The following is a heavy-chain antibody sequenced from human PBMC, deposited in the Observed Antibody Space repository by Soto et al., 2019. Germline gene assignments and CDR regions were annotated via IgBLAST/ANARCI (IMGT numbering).Heavy chain of an antibody. CDR1: GFSISNFW. Sequence: GGSLRLSCVASGFSISNFWIHWVLQAPGKGLVWVSRINSDGSTTDYADSVKGRFTISRDNAKNTLYLQMNSLRAEDTALYYCARGFRWGMDVWGQGTTVTVSS. CDR2: INSDGSTT. J-gene: IGHJ6*02. CDR3: ARGFRWGMDV. D-gene: IGHD3-16*02. V-gene: IGHV3-74*01.